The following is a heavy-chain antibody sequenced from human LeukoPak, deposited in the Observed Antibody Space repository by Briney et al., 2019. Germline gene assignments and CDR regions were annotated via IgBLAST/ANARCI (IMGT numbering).Heavy chain of an antibody. CDR2: ISSSSSYI. Sequence: GGSLRLSCAASGFTFSSYSMNWVRQAPGKGLEWVSSISSSSSYIYYADSVKGRFTISRDNAKNSLYLQMNSLRAEDTAVYYCARAHSDTYYDFWSGYRDFDYWGQGTLVTVSS. CDR3: ARAHSDTYYDFWSGYRDFDY. CDR1: GFTFSSYS. J-gene: IGHJ4*02. V-gene: IGHV3-21*01. D-gene: IGHD3-3*01.